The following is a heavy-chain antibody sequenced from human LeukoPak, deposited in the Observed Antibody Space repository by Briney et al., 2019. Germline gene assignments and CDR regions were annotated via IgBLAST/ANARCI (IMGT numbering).Heavy chain of an antibody. CDR1: GGSFSGYY. Sequence: PSVTLSLSCAVYGGSFSGYYWSWIRQPPGKGLERIGEINHSGSTNYNPSLKSRVTISVDTSKNQFSLKLSSVTAADTAVYYCARRPYSSCWYSGPRWVGLFDYWGQGTLVTVSS. D-gene: IGHD6-13*01. CDR2: INHSGST. J-gene: IGHJ4*02. CDR3: ARRPYSSCWYSGPRWVGLFDY. V-gene: IGHV4-34*01.